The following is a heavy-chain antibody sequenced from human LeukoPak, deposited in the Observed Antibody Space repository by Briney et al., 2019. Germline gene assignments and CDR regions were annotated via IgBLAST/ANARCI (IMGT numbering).Heavy chain of an antibody. CDR3: GKTDIYFNPIDY. CDR1: GGSISSSEW. Sequence: KPSETLSLTCTVSGGSISSSEWWIWVRQPPGQGLEWIGEIHRAGRTRYNPSLKSRVTISMDYSKNQFSLKLTSVTAADTAIYYCGKTDIYFNPIDYWGPGSLVTVSS. V-gene: IGHV4-4*02. CDR2: IHRAGRT. D-gene: IGHD3-9*01. J-gene: IGHJ4*02.